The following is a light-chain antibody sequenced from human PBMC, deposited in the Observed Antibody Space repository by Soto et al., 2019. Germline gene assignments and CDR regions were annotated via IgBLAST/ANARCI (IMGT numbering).Light chain of an antibody. CDR2: EVS. CDR1: SSDVGYYNY. Sequence: QSALTQPASVSGSPGQSITISCTGTSSDVGYYNYVSWYQHHPGKVPKLMIYEVSNWPSGVSNRFSGSKSGNTASLTISGLRAEDEADYYCSSYTTSSTQVFGGGTKLTVL. CDR3: SSYTTSSTQV. J-gene: IGLJ3*02. V-gene: IGLV2-14*01.